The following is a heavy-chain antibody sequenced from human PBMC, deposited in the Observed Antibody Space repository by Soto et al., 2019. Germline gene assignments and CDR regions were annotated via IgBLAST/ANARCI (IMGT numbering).Heavy chain of an antibody. D-gene: IGHD1-1*01. CDR3: ARDTVQLGRRWYYYYGMDV. Sequence: QVQLVQSGAEVKKPGSSVKVSCKASGGTFSSYAISWVRQAPGQGLEWMGGIIPIFGTANYAQKFQGRVTITADESTSTAYMELSSLRSEDTAVYYCARDTVQLGRRWYYYYGMDVWGQGTTVTVSS. V-gene: IGHV1-69*12. J-gene: IGHJ6*02. CDR1: GGTFSSYA. CDR2: IIPIFGTA.